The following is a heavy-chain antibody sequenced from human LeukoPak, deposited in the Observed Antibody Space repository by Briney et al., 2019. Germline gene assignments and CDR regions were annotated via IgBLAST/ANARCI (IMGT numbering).Heavy chain of an antibody. V-gene: IGHV3-23*01. D-gene: IGHD2-15*01. Sequence: GGSLRLSCAASGFTFSNSAMSWVRQAPGKGLEWVSHISGSGGNTYHADSVKGRFTISRDNSKNTLYLQMNSLRAEDTAVYYCAKDLWVVGAFDIWGQGTMVTVSS. CDR1: GFTFSNSA. CDR3: AKDLWVVGAFDI. CDR2: ISGSGGNT. J-gene: IGHJ3*02.